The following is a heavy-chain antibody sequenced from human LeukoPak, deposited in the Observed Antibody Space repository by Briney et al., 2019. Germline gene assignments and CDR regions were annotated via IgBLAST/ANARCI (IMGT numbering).Heavy chain of an antibody. CDR2: IKSKAHGGTT. Sequence: GGSLRLSCAASGFTFSNAWMHWVRQAPGKGLEWVGRIKSKAHGGTTDYAAPVKGRFTISRDDSKNTLYLQMNSLKTEDTAVYYCWDTNWNGDWDYWGRGTLVTVSS. D-gene: IGHD1-1*01. CDR1: GFTFSNAW. V-gene: IGHV3-15*01. J-gene: IGHJ4*02. CDR3: WDTNWNGDWDY.